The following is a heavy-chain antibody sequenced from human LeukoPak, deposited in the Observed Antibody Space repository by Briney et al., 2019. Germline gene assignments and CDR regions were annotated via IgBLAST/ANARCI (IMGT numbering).Heavy chain of an antibody. CDR2: IYTSGST. Sequence: PSETLSLACTVSGGSISSGSYYWGWLRQPAGRGLDWIGRIYTSGSTNYNPSLKSRVTISVDTSKNQFSLKLSAVTAADTAVYYCARGGIAAAGLDYWGQGTLVTVSS. CDR1: GGSISSGSYY. J-gene: IGHJ4*02. CDR3: ARGGIAAAGLDY. D-gene: IGHD6-13*01. V-gene: IGHV4-61*02.